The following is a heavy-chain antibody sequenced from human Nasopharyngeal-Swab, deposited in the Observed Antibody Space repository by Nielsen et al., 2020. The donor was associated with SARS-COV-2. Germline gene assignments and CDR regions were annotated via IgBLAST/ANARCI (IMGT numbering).Heavy chain of an antibody. J-gene: IGHJ3*02. V-gene: IGHV4-31*02. CDR2: INYSGST. CDR3: ARFGVFDAFGI. D-gene: IGHD5/OR15-5a*01. Sequence: IRQPPGKGLEWIGYINYSGSTYYNPSLKRRVTISVDTSKNEFSLKLTSVTAADTAVFYCARFGVFDAFGIWGQGTMVTVSS.